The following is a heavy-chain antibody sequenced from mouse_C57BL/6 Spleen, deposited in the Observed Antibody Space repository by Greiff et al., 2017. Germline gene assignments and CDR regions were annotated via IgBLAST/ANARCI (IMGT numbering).Heavy chain of an antibody. CDR3: ARLYSGSSSVAY. CDR2: LYPGDGDT. Sequence: VQLQQSGAELVKPGASVKISCKASGYAFSSYWMNWVKQRPGKGLEWIGQLYPGDGDTNYNGKFKGKATLTADKSSSTAYMQLSSLTSEDSAVYFCARLYSGSSSVAYWGQGTLVTVSA. J-gene: IGHJ3*01. V-gene: IGHV1-80*01. CDR1: GYAFSSYW. D-gene: IGHD1-1*01.